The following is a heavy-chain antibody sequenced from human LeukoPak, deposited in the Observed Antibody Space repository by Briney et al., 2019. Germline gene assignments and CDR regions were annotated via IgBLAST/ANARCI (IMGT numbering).Heavy chain of an antibody. J-gene: IGHJ5*02. CDR2: INHSGST. Sequence: PSETLSLTCAVYGGSFSGYYWSWIRQPPGKGLEWIGEINHSGSTNYNPSLKSRVTISVDTSKNQFSLKLSSVTAADTAVYYCARAGSSWSRFDPWGQGTLVTVSS. CDR3: ARAGSSWSRFDP. CDR1: GGSFSGYY. V-gene: IGHV4-34*01. D-gene: IGHD6-13*01.